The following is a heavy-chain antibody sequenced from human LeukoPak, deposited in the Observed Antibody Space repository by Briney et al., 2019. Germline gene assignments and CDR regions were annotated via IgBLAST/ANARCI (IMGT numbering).Heavy chain of an antibody. D-gene: IGHD3-22*01. CDR3: ARDPDLSGYSFFEC. V-gene: IGHV3-74*01. J-gene: IGHJ4*02. CDR2: INGDGSRT. Sequence: GSLLLSFASSGFTSRSYWMHWLRQAPGKGLEWVSRINGDGSRTSYGDSVKGRFTISRDNAKNTLSLQMNSLRAEDTAVYYCARDPDLSGYSFFECWGQGTLVTVSS. CDR1: GFTSRSYW.